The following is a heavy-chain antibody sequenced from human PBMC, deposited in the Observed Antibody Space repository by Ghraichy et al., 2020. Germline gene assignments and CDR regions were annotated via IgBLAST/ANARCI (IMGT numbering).Heavy chain of an antibody. CDR3: ARVNYYDSSGYYWLGWFDP. J-gene: IGHJ5*02. CDR2: IYYSGST. Sequence: ESLNISCTVSGGSISSYYWSWIRQPPGKELEWIGYIYYSGSTNYNPSLKSRVTISVDTSKNQFSLKLSSVTAADTAVYYCARVNYYDSSGYYWLGWFDPWGQGTLVTVSS. D-gene: IGHD3-22*01. CDR1: GGSISSYY. V-gene: IGHV4-59*01.